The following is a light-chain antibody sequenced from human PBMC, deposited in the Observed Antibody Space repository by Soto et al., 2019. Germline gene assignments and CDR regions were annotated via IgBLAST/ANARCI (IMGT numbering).Light chain of an antibody. Sequence: EIMMTQSPANVSVFPGERATLSCRASQSIDSDLAWYQQKPGHVPRLLIYGASTGATGVPARFSGSGSGTECMLTENSLRSDYFAAYCCRQHRHWWTFGPGTKVEIK. CDR2: GAS. CDR3: RQHRHWWT. J-gene: IGKJ1*01. CDR1: QSIDSD. V-gene: IGKV3-15*01.